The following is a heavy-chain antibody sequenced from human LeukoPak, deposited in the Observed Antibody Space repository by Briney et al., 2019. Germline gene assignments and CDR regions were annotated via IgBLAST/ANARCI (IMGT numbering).Heavy chain of an antibody. Sequence: SETLSLTCAVYGGSFSGYYWSWICQPPGKGLEWIGEINHSGSTNYNPSLKSRVTISVDTSKNQFSLKLSSVTAADTAVYYCARVLRGVPAAIGEFDYWGQGTLVTVSS. CDR2: INHSGST. CDR1: GGSFSGYY. J-gene: IGHJ4*02. CDR3: ARVLRGVPAAIGEFDY. V-gene: IGHV4-34*01. D-gene: IGHD2-2*02.